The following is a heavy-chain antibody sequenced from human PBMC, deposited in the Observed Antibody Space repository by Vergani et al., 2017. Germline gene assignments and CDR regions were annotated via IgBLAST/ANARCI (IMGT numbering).Heavy chain of an antibody. CDR2: ISAYNGNT. J-gene: IGHJ6*02. CDR1: GYTFTSYG. D-gene: IGHD2-2*01. CDR3: ARDPDIVVVPAAPYYYYYYGMDV. Sequence: QEQLVQSGSELKKPGASVKVSCKASGYTFTSYGISWVRQAPGQGLEWMGWISAYNGNTNYAQKLQGRVTMTTDTSTSTAYMELRSLRSDDTAVYYCARDPDIVVVPAAPYYYYYYGMDVWGQGTTVTVSS. V-gene: IGHV1-18*04.